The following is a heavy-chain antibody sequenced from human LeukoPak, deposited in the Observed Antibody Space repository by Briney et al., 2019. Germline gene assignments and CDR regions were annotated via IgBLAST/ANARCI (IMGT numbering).Heavy chain of an antibody. Sequence: AVKVSCKASGGTFSSYAMSWVRQAPGQGLEWMGGIIPIFGTVNYAQKFQGRVTITADESTSTAYMELSSLRSEDTAVYYCARDYFEEMATRADAFDIWGQGTMVTVSS. CDR1: GGTFSSYA. D-gene: IGHD5-24*01. J-gene: IGHJ3*02. V-gene: IGHV1-69*13. CDR2: IIPIFGTV. CDR3: ARDYFEEMATRADAFDI.